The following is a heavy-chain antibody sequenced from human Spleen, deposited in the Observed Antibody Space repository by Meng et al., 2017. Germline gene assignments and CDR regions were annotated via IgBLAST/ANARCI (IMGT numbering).Heavy chain of an antibody. V-gene: IGHV5-51*01. CDR1: GYTFMTRW. CDR3: ARFATVVTPWDYFDY. Sequence: GESLKISCKGAGYTFMTRWIGWVRQMPGKGLEWMGIIHPGDSYTRYSPSFQGQVTISADKSISTAYLQWSSLKASDSAMYYCARFATVVTPWDYFDYWGQGTLVTVSS. D-gene: IGHD4-23*01. CDR2: IHPGDSYT. J-gene: IGHJ4*02.